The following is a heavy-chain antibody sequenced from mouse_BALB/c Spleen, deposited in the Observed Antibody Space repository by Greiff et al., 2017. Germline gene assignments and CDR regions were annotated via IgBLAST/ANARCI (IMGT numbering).Heavy chain of an antibody. CDR3: ASLLRPYAMDY. CDR2: IYPGDGDT. J-gene: IGHJ4*01. V-gene: IGHV1-80*01. D-gene: IGHD1-2*01. CDR1: GYAFSSYW. Sequence: QVQLQQSGAELVRPGSSVKISCKASGYAFSSYWMNWVKQRPGQGLEWIGQIYPGDGDTNYNGKFKGKATLTADKSSSTAYMQLSSLTSEDSAVYFCASLLRPYAMDYWGQGTSVTVSS.